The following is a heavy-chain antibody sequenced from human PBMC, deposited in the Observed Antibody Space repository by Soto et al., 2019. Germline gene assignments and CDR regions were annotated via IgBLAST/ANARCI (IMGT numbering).Heavy chain of an antibody. CDR2: IYYSGST. J-gene: IGHJ4*02. CDR1: GGSISSGGYY. CDR3: ARDGSSPFDY. V-gene: IGHV4-31*03. Sequence: SETLSLTFTVSGGSISSGGYYWSWIRQHPGKGLEWIGYIYYSGSTYYNPSLKSRVTISVDTSKNQFSLKLSSVTAADTAVYYCARDGSSPFDYWGQGTLVTVSS.